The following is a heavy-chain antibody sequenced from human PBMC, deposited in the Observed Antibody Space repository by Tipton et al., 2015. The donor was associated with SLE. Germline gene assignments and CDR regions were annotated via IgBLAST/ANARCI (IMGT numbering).Heavy chain of an antibody. J-gene: IGHJ3*02. CDR1: GFTFSDYY. Sequence: SLRLSCAASGFTFSDYYMSWIRQAPGKGLEWVSYISSSGSTIYYADSVKGRFTISRDNAKNSLYLQMNSPRAEDTAVYYCARDGWIGPGAVAKKDAFDIWGQGTMVTVSS. CDR3: ARDGWIGPGAVAKKDAFDI. CDR2: ISSSGSTI. V-gene: IGHV3-11*01. D-gene: IGHD6-19*01.